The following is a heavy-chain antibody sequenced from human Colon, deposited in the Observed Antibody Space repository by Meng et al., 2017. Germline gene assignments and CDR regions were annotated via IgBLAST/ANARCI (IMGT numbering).Heavy chain of an antibody. J-gene: IGHJ4*02. D-gene: IGHD1-7*01. CDR1: GDSISRDLW. Sequence: HVERQEAGPGPVMPSRTLAPTCTVSGDSISRDLWSSWVRQPPGKGLEWIGEVYHRGDTNYNPSLKSRVDISVDKSKNQFYLSLFSVTAADTAVYYCGRDQGRELINHWGQGTLVTVSS. V-gene: IGHV4-4*02. CDR2: VYHRGDT. CDR3: GRDQGRELINH.